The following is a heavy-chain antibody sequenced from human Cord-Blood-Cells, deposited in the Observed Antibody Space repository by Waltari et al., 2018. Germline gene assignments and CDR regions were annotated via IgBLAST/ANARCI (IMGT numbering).Heavy chain of an antibody. D-gene: IGHD3-10*01. CDR1: GGSFSGYY. V-gene: IGHV4-34*01. CDR2: INLSGST. Sequence: QVQLQQWGAGLLKPSESLSLTCAVYGGSFSGYYWSWIDQPPGKGLERIGKINLSGSTNDTPSLKRRVTRSVDTSKNQFSLKLSSVTAADTAVYYCARGRHSRGHFDYWGQGTLVTVSS. J-gene: IGHJ4*02. CDR3: ARGRHSRGHFDY.